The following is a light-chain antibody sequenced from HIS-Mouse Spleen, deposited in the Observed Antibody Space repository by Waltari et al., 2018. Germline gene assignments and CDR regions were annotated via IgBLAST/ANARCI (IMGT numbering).Light chain of an antibody. V-gene: IGLV1-47*01. Sequence: QSVLTQPPSASGTPGQRVTISCSGSSSHTGSNYVYWYQQLPGTAPKLPIYRNNQRPSGVPDRFSGSKSGTSASLAISGLRSEDEADYYCAAWDDSLSGPVFGGGTKLTVL. CDR2: RNN. CDR1: SSHTGSNY. CDR3: AAWDDSLSGPV. J-gene: IGLJ3*02.